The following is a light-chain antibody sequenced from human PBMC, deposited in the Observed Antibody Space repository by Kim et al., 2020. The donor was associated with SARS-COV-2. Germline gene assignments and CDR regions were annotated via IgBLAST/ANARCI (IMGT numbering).Light chain of an antibody. J-gene: IGKJ4*01. V-gene: IGKV1-39*01. CDR1: QRISSY. CDR3: QQSYSIPLT. CDR2: SAS. Sequence: ASVGDRVTITCRANQRISSYLNWYQQKPGKAPKLINYSASNLQSGVPSRFSGGGSGTDFTLTIRSLQPEDFAIYFCQQSYSIPLTFGGGTKVDIK.